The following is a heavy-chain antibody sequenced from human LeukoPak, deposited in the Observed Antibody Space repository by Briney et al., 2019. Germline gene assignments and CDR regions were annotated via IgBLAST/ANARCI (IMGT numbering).Heavy chain of an antibody. CDR1: GFTFSTYA. D-gene: IGHD4-17*01. V-gene: IGHV3-64D*06. CDR2: ITTNWGTT. CDR3: VKGPGPTVNFYFDF. J-gene: IGHJ4*02. Sequence: GGSLRLSCSASGFTFSTYAMHWVRQAPGKGLEYVSAITTNWGTTYYAESSRGRFAISRDNSKYTLYLQMSSLRPEDTAVYYCVKGPGPTVNFYFDFWGQGTLVTVSS.